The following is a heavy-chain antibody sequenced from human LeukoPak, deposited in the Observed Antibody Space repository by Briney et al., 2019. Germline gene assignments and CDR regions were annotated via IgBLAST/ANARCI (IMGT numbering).Heavy chain of an antibody. D-gene: IGHD5-12*01. CDR1: GYSFTSYW. CDR3: ARVSTPSAYDPFDF. V-gene: IGHV5-51*01. CDR2: IYPGDSDT. Sequence: GESLKISCQGSGYSFTSYWIGWVRQRPGKGLEWMGIIYPGDSDTRYSQSFQGQVTISADKSISTAYLQWSSLKASDTAMYYCARVSTPSAYDPFDFWGQGTLVTVSS. J-gene: IGHJ4*02.